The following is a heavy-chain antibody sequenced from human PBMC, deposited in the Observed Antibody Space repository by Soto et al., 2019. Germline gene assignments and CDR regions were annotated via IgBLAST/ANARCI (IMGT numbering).Heavy chain of an antibody. V-gene: IGHV3-21*01. D-gene: IGHD3-10*01. CDR1: GFTFSTYS. CDR2: ISSSSSYI. CDR3: SINPRPPYGSGSYYSYYYYYYMDV. J-gene: IGHJ6*03. Sequence: EVQLVESGGGLVKPGGSLRLSCAASGFTFSTYSMNWVRQAPGKGLEWVSSISSSSSYIYYEESVKGRFTVARDNAKNSLCMQRTSLRAEYKAMYYCSINPRPPYGSGSYYSYYYYYYMDVWGKGTTVTVSS.